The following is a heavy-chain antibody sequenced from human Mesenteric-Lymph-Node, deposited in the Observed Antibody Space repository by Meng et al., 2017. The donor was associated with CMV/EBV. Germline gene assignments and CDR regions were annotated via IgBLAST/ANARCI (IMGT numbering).Heavy chain of an antibody. Sequence: KASGYNFNYYDLSWVRQAPGQGPEWMGWISAYTARANYAQKFQDRVTMTTDRSTSTAYMELSSLRSDDTALYYCARDGYSSGWYNDYWGQGTLVTVSS. D-gene: IGHD6-19*01. V-gene: IGHV1-18*04. CDR1: GYNFNYYD. CDR2: ISAYTARA. J-gene: IGHJ4*02. CDR3: ARDGYSSGWYNDY.